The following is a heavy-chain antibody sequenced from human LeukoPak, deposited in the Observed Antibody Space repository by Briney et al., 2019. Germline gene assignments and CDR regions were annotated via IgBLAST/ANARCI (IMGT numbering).Heavy chain of an antibody. CDR2: ISHSGSTI. D-gene: IGHD3-9*01. V-gene: IGHV3-11*01. J-gene: IGHJ4*02. CDR1: GFTFSDYY. CDR3: AKDNDILTGYPYY. Sequence: GGSLRLSCAASGFTFSDYYMTWIRQAPGKGLEWVSYISHSGSTIYYADSVKGRFTISRDNAKNSLYLQMNSLRAEDTAVYYCAKDNDILTGYPYYWGQGTLVTVSS.